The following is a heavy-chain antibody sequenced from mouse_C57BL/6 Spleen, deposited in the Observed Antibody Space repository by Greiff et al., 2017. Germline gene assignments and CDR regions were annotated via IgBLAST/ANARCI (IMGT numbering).Heavy chain of an antibody. Sequence: QVQLQQSVAELARPGASVKMSCKASGYTFTSYTLHWVKQRPGQGLEWIGYINPSSCYTKYNQQIKDKATLTSDISSSTAYMHLSSLTSEDSAIYYCASEGSSGCSFDYWGQGTTLTVSS. CDR1: GYTFTSYT. CDR3: ASEGSSGCSFDY. J-gene: IGHJ2*01. CDR2: INPSSCYT. V-gene: IGHV1-4*01. D-gene: IGHD3-2*02.